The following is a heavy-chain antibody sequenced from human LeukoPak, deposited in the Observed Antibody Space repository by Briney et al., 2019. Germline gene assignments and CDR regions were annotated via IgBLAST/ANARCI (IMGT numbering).Heavy chain of an antibody. CDR1: GFTFSSYG. CDR2: TWYDESTK. Sequence: PGGSLRLSCAASGFTFSSYGMHWVRQAPGKGLEWVAITWYDESTKYYADSAKGRFTISRDNAKNSLYLQMSSLRDEDTAVYYCARDTAGATPDFGGQGTLVTVSS. J-gene: IGHJ4*02. V-gene: IGHV3-33*01. CDR3: ARDTAGATPDF. D-gene: IGHD1-26*01.